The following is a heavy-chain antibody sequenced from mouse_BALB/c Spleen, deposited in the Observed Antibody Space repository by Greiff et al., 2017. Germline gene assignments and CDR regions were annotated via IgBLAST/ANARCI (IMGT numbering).Heavy chain of an antibody. V-gene: IGHV14-4*02. CDR1: GFNITDYY. Sequence: VQLQQSGAELVRSGASVKLSCTASGFNITDYYMHWVKQRPEQGLEWIGWIDPENGDTEYAPKFKGKATMTADTSSNTAYLQLSSLTSEDTAVYYCNAWNYCSVYWGQGTTLTVSA. D-gene: IGHD1-1*01. CDR3: NAWNYCSVY. J-gene: IGHJ2*01. CDR2: IDPENGDT.